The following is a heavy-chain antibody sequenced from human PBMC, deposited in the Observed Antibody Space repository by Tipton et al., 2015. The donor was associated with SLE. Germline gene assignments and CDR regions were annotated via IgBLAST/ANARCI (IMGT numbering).Heavy chain of an antibody. Sequence: TLSLTCAVSGYSISSGYYWSWIRQPPGKGLEWIGYIYYSGSTNYNPSLKSRVTISVDTSKNQFSLKLGSVTAADTAVYYCASWEDYYDSSGGAFDIWGQGTMVTVSS. V-gene: IGHV4-61*01. J-gene: IGHJ3*02. CDR2: IYYSGST. CDR1: GYSISSGYY. D-gene: IGHD3-22*01. CDR3: ASWEDYYDSSGGAFDI.